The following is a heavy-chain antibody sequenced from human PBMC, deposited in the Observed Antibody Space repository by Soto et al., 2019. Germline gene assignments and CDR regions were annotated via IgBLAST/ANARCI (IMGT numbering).Heavy chain of an antibody. CDR1: GFTFSSHA. D-gene: IGHD6-6*01. J-gene: IGHJ4*02. Sequence: GGSLTLSCAPSGFTFSSHAMHCARHAPGKGLEWVAVIAYDGSKKYSADTMKRLFTITKDNSKKALYLQMSSRRAEDTAVYYCAIVPSILCCFDYWGQGTLVTVSS. V-gene: IGHV3-30*15. CDR3: AIVPSILCCFDY. CDR2: IAYDGSKK.